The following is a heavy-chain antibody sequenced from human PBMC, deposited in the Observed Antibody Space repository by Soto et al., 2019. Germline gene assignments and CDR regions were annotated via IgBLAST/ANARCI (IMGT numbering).Heavy chain of an antibody. D-gene: IGHD6-19*01. CDR1: GFTFSDYA. Sequence: VQLVESGGGVVQPGRSLRLSCAASGFTFSDYAMHWVRQSPGKGLERVAVVSHDGRNTHYADSVKARFTITRDGSKNKVSLEMTRLRAEDTAVSYCAKGGRQGLVTSDFNYWGQGALVTVSS. CDR3: AKGGRQGLVTSDFNY. CDR2: VSHDGRNT. V-gene: IGHV3-30*18. J-gene: IGHJ4*02.